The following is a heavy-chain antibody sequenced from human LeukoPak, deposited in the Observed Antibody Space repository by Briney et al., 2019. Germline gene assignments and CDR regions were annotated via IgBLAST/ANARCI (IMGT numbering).Heavy chain of an antibody. D-gene: IGHD3-3*01. CDR3: TYTIFGVNDY. CDR1: SNSW. V-gene: IGHV3-21*01. Sequence: PGGSLRLSCAASSNSWLHWVRQAPGKGLEWVSSISSSSSYIYYADSVKGRFTISRDNAKNSLYLQMNSLRAEDTAVYYCTYTIFGVNDYWGQGTLVTVSS. J-gene: IGHJ4*02. CDR2: ISSSSSYI.